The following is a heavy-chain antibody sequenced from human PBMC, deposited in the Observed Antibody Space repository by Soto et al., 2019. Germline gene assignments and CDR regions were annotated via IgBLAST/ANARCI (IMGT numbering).Heavy chain of an antibody. CDR3: AKESGFIVGATTSPVYYFDY. J-gene: IGHJ4*02. CDR1: GFTFSSYG. D-gene: IGHD1-26*01. Sequence: GGSLRLSCAASGFTFSSYGMHWVRQAPGKGLEWVAVISYDGSNKYYADSVKGRFTISRDNSKNTLYLQMNSLRAEDTAVYYCAKESGFIVGATTSPVYYFDYWGQGTLVTAPQ. V-gene: IGHV3-30*18. CDR2: ISYDGSNK.